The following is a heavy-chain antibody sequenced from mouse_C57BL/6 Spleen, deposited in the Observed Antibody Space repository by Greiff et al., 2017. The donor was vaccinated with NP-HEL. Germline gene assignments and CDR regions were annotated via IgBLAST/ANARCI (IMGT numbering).Heavy chain of an antibody. D-gene: IGHD4-1*01. CDR3: TREGKLGNAWFAY. Sequence: QVQLQQSGAELVRPGASVTLSCTASGYTFTDYEMHWVKQTPVHGLEWIGAIDPETGGTAYNQKFKGKAILTADKSSSTAYMELRSLTSEDSAVYYCTREGKLGNAWFAYWGQGTLVTVSA. CDR1: GYTFTDYE. CDR2: IDPETGGT. V-gene: IGHV1-15*01. J-gene: IGHJ3*01.